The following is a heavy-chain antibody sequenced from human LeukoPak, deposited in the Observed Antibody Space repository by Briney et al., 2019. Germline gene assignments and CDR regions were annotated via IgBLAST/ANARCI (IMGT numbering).Heavy chain of an antibody. V-gene: IGHV4-38-2*02. CDR3: ARAARIAARPYYMDV. CDR2: IYHSGAT. CDR1: GFSISSGYY. Sequence: SETLSLTCTVSGFSISSGYYWGWIRQPPGKGLEWIAAIYHSGATYYNPSLKSRVTISVDTSKNQFSLKLTSVTAADTAVYYCARAARIAARPYYMDVWGTGTTVTVSS. D-gene: IGHD6-6*01. J-gene: IGHJ6*03.